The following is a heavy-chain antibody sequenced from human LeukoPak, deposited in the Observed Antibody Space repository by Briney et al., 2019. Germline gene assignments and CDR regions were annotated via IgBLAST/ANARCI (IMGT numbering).Heavy chain of an antibody. CDR3: AKGDDIVVVVAATASFDY. V-gene: IGHV3-23*01. J-gene: IGHJ4*02. D-gene: IGHD2-15*01. CDR2: ISGSGGGT. Sequence: GGSLRLSCAASGFTFSSYAMSWVRQAPGKGLEWVSAISGSGGGTYYAASVKGRFTISRDNSKNTLYLQMNSLRAEDTAVYYCAKGDDIVVVVAATASFDYWGQGTLVTVSS. CDR1: GFTFSSYA.